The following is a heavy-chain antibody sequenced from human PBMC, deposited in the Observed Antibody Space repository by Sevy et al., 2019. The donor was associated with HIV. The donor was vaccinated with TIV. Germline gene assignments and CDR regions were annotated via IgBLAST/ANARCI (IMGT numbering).Heavy chain of an antibody. CDR3: ARGRYSSSWYFDY. J-gene: IGHJ4*02. V-gene: IGHV4-59*01. CDR2: IYYSGST. D-gene: IGHD6-13*01. Sequence: SETLSLTCTVSGGSISSYYWSWIRQPPGKGLEWIGYIYYSGSTNYNPSPKRRVTISVDTSKNQFSLKLSSVTAADTAVYYCARGRYSSSWYFDYWGQGTLVTVSS. CDR1: GGSISSYY.